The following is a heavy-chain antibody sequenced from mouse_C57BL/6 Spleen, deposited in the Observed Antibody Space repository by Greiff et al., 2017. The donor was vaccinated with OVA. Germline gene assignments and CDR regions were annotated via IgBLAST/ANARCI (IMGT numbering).Heavy chain of an antibody. CDR1: GFTFSDYY. V-gene: IGHV5-12*01. CDR2: ISNGGGST. J-gene: IGHJ2*01. D-gene: IGHD6-1*01. CDR3: ARHAGGNFDY. Sequence: EVKVVESGGGLVQPGGSLKLSCAASGFTFSDYYMYWVRQTPEKRLEWVAYISNGGGSTYYPDTVKGRFTISRDNAKNTLYLQMSRLKSEDTAMYYCARHAGGNFDYWGQGTTLTVSS.